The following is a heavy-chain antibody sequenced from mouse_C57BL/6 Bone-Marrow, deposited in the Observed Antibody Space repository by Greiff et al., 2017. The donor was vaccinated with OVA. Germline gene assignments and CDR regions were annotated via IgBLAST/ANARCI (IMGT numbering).Heavy chain of an antibody. V-gene: IGHV1-80*01. CDR2: IYPGDGDT. Sequence: LKESGASVKISCKASGYAFSSYWMNWVKQRPGKGLEWIGQIYPGDGDTNYNGKFKGKATLTADKSSSTAYMQLSSLTSEDSAVYFCARAGVARYFDVWGTGTTVTVSS. CDR1: GYAFSSYW. J-gene: IGHJ1*03. D-gene: IGHD1-1*01. CDR3: ARAGVARYFDV.